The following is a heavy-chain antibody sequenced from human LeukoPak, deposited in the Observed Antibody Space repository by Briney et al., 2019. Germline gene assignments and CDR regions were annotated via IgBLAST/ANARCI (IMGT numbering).Heavy chain of an antibody. CDR2: ISWNSGSI. V-gene: IGHV3-9*01. CDR3: AKDKGPYHLTYFDY. Sequence: GGSLRLSCAASGFTFDYYTMHWVRQAPGKGLEWVSGISWNSGSIGYADSVKGRFTISRDNAKNSLYLQMNSLRAEDTALYYCAKDKGPYHLTYFDYWGQGTLVTVSS. D-gene: IGHD2-2*01. CDR1: GFTFDYYT. J-gene: IGHJ4*02.